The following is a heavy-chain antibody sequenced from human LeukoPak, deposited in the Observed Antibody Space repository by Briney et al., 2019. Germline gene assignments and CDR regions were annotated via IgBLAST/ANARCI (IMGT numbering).Heavy chain of an antibody. V-gene: IGHV3-30*18. CDR3: AKDRGGFYYYSYGMDV. J-gene: IGHJ6*02. CDR2: TSYDGRNE. D-gene: IGHD3-10*01. CDR1: GFTFSSYG. Sequence: PGGSLRLSCAASGFTFSSYGMPWVRQAPGKGLEWVAITSYDGRNEYHADSVKGRFTISRDNSKNTLYLQMNSLRDEDTAVYYCAKDRGGFYYYSYGMDVWGQGTTVTVSS.